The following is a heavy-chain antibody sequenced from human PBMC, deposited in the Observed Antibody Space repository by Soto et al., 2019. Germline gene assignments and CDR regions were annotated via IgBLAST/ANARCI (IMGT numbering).Heavy chain of an antibody. CDR3: ATAGPAYDSSGYFYY. CDR2: ISGSGGST. D-gene: IGHD3-22*01. J-gene: IGHJ4*01. Sequence: GGSMRLSCAASTFTFRRYAMSWVRQGPGKGLEWVSAISGSGGSTYYTDSVKGRFTISRDNSKNTLYLQMHSLRDEDTAVYFCATAGPAYDSSGYFYYWGHGTLVTVSS. CDR1: TFTFRRYA. V-gene: IGHV3-23*01.